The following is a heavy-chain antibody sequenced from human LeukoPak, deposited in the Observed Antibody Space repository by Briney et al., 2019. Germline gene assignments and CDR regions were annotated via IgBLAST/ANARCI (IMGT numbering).Heavy chain of an antibody. Sequence: GGSLRLSCVASGFTFSSYGMHWVRQAPGKGLGWVAVISYDGSNKYYADSVKGRFTISRDNSKNTLYLQMNSLRAEDTAVYYCAKSLGLTGYLDYWGQGTLVTVSS. CDR1: GFTFSSYG. J-gene: IGHJ4*02. V-gene: IGHV3-30*18. D-gene: IGHD3-9*01. CDR3: AKSLGLTGYLDY. CDR2: ISYDGSNK.